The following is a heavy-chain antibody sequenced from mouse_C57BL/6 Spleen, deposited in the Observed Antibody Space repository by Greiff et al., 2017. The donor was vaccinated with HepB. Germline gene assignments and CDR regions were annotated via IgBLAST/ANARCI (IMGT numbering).Heavy chain of an antibody. Sequence: EVKLMESGGGLVKPGGSLKLSCAASGFTLSSYAMSWVRQTPEKRLEWVATISDGGSYTYYPDNVKGRFTISRDNAKNNLYLQMRHLKSEDTAMYYCARDRRGGNYVFYYWGQGTTLTVSS. CDR3: ARDRRGGNYVFYY. J-gene: IGHJ2*01. V-gene: IGHV5-4*01. CDR1: GFTLSSYA. D-gene: IGHD2-1*01. CDR2: ISDGGSYT.